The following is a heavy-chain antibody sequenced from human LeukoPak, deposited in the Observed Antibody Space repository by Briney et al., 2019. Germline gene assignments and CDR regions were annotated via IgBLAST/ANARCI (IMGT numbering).Heavy chain of an antibody. CDR2: ISSSSSYI. V-gene: IGHV3-21*01. D-gene: IGHD2-2*01. J-gene: IGHJ6*03. CDR1: GFTFSSYS. Sequence: PGGSLRLSCAASGFTFSSYSMNWVRQAPGKGLEWVSSISSSSSYIYYADSVKGRFTISRDNSKNTLYLQMNSLRAEDTAVYYCAKCPSYYYYMDVWGKGTTVTVSS. CDR3: AKCPSYYYYMDV.